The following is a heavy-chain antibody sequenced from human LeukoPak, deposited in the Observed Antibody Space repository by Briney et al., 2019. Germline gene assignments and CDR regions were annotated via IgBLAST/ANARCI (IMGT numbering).Heavy chain of an antibody. Sequence: PSETLSLTCTVSGGSISGSTYYWGWIRQTPGKGLEWIGSIYYSGNTYDNPSLKSRVTISVDTSKNQFSLKLNSVTAADTAVYYCARHRSKWLQSSFDYWGQGTLVTVSS. CDR1: GGSISGSTYY. V-gene: IGHV4-39*01. D-gene: IGHD5-24*01. CDR3: ARHRSKWLQSSFDY. J-gene: IGHJ4*02. CDR2: IYYSGNT.